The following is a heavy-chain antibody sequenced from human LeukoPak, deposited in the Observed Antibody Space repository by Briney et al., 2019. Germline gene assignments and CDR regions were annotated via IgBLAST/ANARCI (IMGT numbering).Heavy chain of an antibody. J-gene: IGHJ4*02. CDR3: ARGKRGHSSSWYDY. CDR1: GGSFSGYY. CDR2: INHSGST. D-gene: IGHD6-13*01. Sequence: SETLSLTCAVYGGSFSGYYWSWIRQPPGKGLEWIGEINHSGSTNYNPSLKSRVTISVDTSKNQFSLKLSSVTAADTAVYYCARGKRGHSSSWYDYWGQGTLVTVSS. V-gene: IGHV4-34*01.